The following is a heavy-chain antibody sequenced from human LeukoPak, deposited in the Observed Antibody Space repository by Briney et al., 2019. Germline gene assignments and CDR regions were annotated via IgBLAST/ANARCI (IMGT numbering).Heavy chain of an antibody. Sequence: GGSLRLSCAASGFTFSSYEMNWVRQAPGKGLEWVSYISSSGRTIYYADSVKGRFTISRDHAKNSLYLQMNSLRAEDTAVYYCARDLSGVTGYTYGRGIDYWGQGTLVTVSS. CDR1: GFTFSSYE. J-gene: IGHJ4*02. CDR2: ISSSGRTI. D-gene: IGHD5-18*01. CDR3: ARDLSGVTGYTYGRGIDY. V-gene: IGHV3-48*03.